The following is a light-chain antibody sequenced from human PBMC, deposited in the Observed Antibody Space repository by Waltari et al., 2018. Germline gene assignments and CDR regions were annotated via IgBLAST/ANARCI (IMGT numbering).Light chain of an antibody. Sequence: QSALTQPASVSGSPGQSITISCTGTATDLGGYNYVSWYQQRPGKAPKLIIFDGSSRPSGSSNRFSGSKFGNTASLTISGLQPEDEADYYCCSFTSSSTWVFGGGTKLTVL. CDR1: ATDLGGYNY. CDR2: DGS. J-gene: IGLJ3*02. CDR3: CSFTSSSTWV. V-gene: IGLV2-14*01.